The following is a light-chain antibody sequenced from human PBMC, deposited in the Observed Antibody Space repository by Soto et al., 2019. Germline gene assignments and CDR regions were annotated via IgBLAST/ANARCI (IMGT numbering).Light chain of an antibody. Sequence: QSALTQPPSASGSPGQSVTISCTGTSSDVGGYNYVSWYQQHPGKAPKLMIYEVSKRPSGVPDRFSGSNSGNTASLTVSGLQAEDEADYYCSSYAGSFYVFGTGTKLTVL. J-gene: IGLJ1*01. CDR1: SSDVGGYNY. CDR2: EVS. V-gene: IGLV2-8*01. CDR3: SSYAGSFYV.